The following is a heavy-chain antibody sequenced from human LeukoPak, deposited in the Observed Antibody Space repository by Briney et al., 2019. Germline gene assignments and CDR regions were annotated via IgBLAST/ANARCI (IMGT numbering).Heavy chain of an antibody. CDR1: GGSFSGYY. CDR3: ARGQVPYYDSSGTYYFDY. D-gene: IGHD3-22*01. V-gene: IGHV4-34*01. Sequence: PSETLSLTCAVYGGSFSGYYWSWIRQPPGEGLEWIGEINHSGSTNYNPSLKSRVTISVDTSKNQFSLKLSSVTAADTAVYYCARGQVPYYDSSGTYYFDYWGQGTLVTVSS. J-gene: IGHJ4*02. CDR2: INHSGST.